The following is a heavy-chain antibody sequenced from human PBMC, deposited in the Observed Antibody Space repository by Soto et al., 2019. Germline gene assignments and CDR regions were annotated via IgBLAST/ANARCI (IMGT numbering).Heavy chain of an antibody. V-gene: IGHV1-69*18. Sequence: QVHLVQSGAEVRKPGSSVKVSCKTSGGIFSTYTIYWVRQAPGQGLEWMGRIIPLFGTTRYAQNFQDRVTITAEESTSTTYMELSSLRAEDTALYYCARRLDDRADEGFDVWGEGTAVTVSA. D-gene: IGHD3-16*01. CDR3: ARRLDDRADEGFDV. J-gene: IGHJ3*01. CDR1: GGIFSTYT. CDR2: IIPLFGTT.